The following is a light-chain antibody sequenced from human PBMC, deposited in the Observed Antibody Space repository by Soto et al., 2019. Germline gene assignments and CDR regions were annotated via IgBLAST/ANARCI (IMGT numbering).Light chain of an antibody. Sequence: QSVLTQPRSVSGSPGQSVTISCTGTSSDVGGYNYVSWYQQHPGKAPKLMIYDVSNRPSGVSYRFSGSKSGNTASLIISGLQAEDEADYYCSSYTSSSAPHVVFGGGTKLTVL. CDR1: SSDVGGYNY. V-gene: IGLV2-14*01. J-gene: IGLJ2*01. CDR2: DVS. CDR3: SSYTSSSAPHVV.